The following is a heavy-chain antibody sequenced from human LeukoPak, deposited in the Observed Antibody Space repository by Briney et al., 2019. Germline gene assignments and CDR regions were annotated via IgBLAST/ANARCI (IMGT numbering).Heavy chain of an antibody. CDR1: GGSFSGYY. V-gene: IGHV4-34*01. CDR3: ARWARGTVRGVIKYYFDY. Sequence: PSETLSLTCAVYGGSFSGYYWSWIRQPPGKGLEWIGEINHSGSTYYNPSLKSRVTISVDTSKNQFSLKLSSVTAADTAVYYCARWARGTVRGVIKYYFDYWGQGTLVTVSS. J-gene: IGHJ4*02. D-gene: IGHD3-10*01. CDR2: INHSGST.